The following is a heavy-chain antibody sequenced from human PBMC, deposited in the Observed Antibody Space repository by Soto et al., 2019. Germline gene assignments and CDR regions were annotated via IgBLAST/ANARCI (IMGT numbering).Heavy chain of an antibody. CDR1: GSTFTGYY. Sequence: ASVKVSCKASGSTFTGYYMHLLRQAPGQGLEWMGWINPNSGGTNYAQKFQGRVTMTRDTSISTAYMELSRLRSDDTAVYYCARTRNKAAHAFDIWGQGTMVTVSS. D-gene: IGHD6-6*01. CDR2: INPNSGGT. J-gene: IGHJ3*02. V-gene: IGHV1-2*02. CDR3: ARTRNKAAHAFDI.